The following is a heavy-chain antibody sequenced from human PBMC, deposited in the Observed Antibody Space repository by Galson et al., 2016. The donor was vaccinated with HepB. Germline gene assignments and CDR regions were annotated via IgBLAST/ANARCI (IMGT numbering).Heavy chain of an antibody. CDR3: ARAQWILARRAAYFDY. CDR1: GLPFSNYW. V-gene: IGHV3-7*04. Sequence: LRLSCAASGLPFSNYWMNWVRQAPGKGLEWMANIKQDGSEKYYVDSVKGRFTISRDNARNSMYLQMNSLRADDTAVYYCARAQWILARRAAYFDYWGQGILVTVSP. J-gene: IGHJ4*02. D-gene: IGHD5-18*01. CDR2: IKQDGSEK.